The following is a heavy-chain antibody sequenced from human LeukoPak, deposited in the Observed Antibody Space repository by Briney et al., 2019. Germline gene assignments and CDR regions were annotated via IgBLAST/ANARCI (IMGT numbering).Heavy chain of an antibody. CDR1: GGSFSGYY. D-gene: IGHD3-9*01. V-gene: IGHV4-34*01. CDR2: SNHREST. Sequence: SETLSLTCAVYGGSFSGYYWSWIRQPPGKGLNGIGESNHRESTNYNPSLKSRVTISVDTSKNQFSLKLSSVTAADTAVYYCARAFPPNYDILTGGGYFDYWGQGTLVTVSS. J-gene: IGHJ4*02. CDR3: ARAFPPNYDILTGGGYFDY.